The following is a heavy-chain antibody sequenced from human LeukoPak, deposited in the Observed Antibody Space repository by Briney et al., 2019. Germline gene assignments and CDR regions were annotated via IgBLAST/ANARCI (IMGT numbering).Heavy chain of an antibody. CDR1: GGSISSYY. D-gene: IGHD2-15*01. CDR3: ARDLDCSDGSCPDDWFDP. Sequence: PSETLSLTCTVSGGSISSYYWSWIRQPAGKGLEWIGRIYTSGSTNYNPSLKSRVTMSVDTSKNQFSLKLSSVTAADTAVYYCARDLDCSDGSCPDDWFDPWSQGTLAIVS. J-gene: IGHJ5*02. CDR2: IYTSGST. V-gene: IGHV4-4*07.